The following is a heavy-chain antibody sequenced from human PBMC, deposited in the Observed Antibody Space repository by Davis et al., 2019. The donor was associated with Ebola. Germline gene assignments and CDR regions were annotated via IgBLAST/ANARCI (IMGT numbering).Heavy chain of an antibody. Sequence: GESLKISCAASGFTFSSYSMNWVRQAPGKGLEWVSSISSRSYFIYYADSLKGRSTISRDNAKNSLYLQMNSLRAEDTAVYYCARGGYYDSTGYSHAAFDIWGQGTMVTVSS. V-gene: IGHV3-21*01. CDR2: ISSRSYFI. CDR1: GFTFSSYS. D-gene: IGHD3-22*01. CDR3: ARGGYYDSTGYSHAAFDI. J-gene: IGHJ3*02.